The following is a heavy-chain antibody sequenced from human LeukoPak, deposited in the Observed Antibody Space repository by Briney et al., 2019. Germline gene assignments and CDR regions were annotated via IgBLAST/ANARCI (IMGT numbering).Heavy chain of an antibody. CDR3: ARDKRMVRGYDAFDI. CDR2: INSDGSST. V-gene: IGHV3-74*01. CDR1: GFTFSSYW. Sequence: PGGSLRLSCAASGFTFSSYWMHWVRQAPGKGLVWVSRINSDGSSTSYADSVKGRFTISRDNAKNTLYLQMNSLRAEDTAVYYCARDKRMVRGYDAFDIWGQGTMVTVSS. J-gene: IGHJ3*02. D-gene: IGHD3-10*01.